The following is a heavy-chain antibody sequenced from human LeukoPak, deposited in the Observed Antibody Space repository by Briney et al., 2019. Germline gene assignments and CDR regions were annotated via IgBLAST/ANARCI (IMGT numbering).Heavy chain of an antibody. Sequence: ASVKVSCKASGYIFTAYYVHWVRQAPGQGLEWMGYMVPSSGVSHYSQKFQDRVTMTRDTSTSTAYLELSGLTSDDTAVYYCSTEDKYCTSTTCGDFWGQGTLVTVSS. J-gene: IGHJ4*02. CDR2: MVPSSGVS. CDR3: STEDKYCTSTTCGDF. CDR1: GYIFTAYY. D-gene: IGHD2-2*01. V-gene: IGHV1-2*02.